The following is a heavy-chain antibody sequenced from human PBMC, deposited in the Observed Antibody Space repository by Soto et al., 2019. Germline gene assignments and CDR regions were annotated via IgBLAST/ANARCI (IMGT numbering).Heavy chain of an antibody. D-gene: IGHD6-19*01. Sequence: PSETLSLTCAVSGGSISSGDYSWSWIRQPPGKGLEWIGYIYLIGSTYYSPSLKSRVTISIDRSKNQFSLNLSSVTAADTAVYYCARAVAGDYYYYGMDVWGQGTTVTVSS. CDR1: GGSISSGDYS. CDR2: IYLIGST. J-gene: IGHJ6*02. V-gene: IGHV4-30-2*01. CDR3: ARAVAGDYYYYGMDV.